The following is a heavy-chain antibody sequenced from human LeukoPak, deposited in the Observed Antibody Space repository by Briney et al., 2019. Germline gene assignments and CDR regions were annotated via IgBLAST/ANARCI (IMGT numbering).Heavy chain of an antibody. CDR3: ARAYYDSSGHHDDY. V-gene: IGHV4-59*08. Sequence: SETLSLTCTVSGGSISSYYWSWIRQPPGKGLEWIGYIYYSGSTNYNPSLKSGVTISVDTSKNQFSLKLSSVSAADTAVYYCARAYYDSSGHHDDYWGQGTLVTVSS. CDR1: GGSISSYY. J-gene: IGHJ4*02. CDR2: IYYSGST. D-gene: IGHD3-22*01.